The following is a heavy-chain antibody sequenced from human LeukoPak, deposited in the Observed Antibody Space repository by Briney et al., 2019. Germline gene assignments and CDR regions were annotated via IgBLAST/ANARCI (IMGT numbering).Heavy chain of an antibody. CDR1: GGTFSSYA. CDR2: IIPILGIA. D-gene: IGHD1-1*01. V-gene: IGHV1-69*04. Sequence: SVKVSCKASGGTFSSYAISWVRQAPGQGLEWMGRIIPILGIANYAQKFQGRVTLTRDTSINTAYMELSRLRSDDTAVYYCVRENWYFDYWGQGTLVTVSS. CDR3: VRENWYFDY. J-gene: IGHJ4*02.